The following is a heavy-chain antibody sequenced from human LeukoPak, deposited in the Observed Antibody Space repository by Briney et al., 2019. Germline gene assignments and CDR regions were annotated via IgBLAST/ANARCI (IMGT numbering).Heavy chain of an antibody. Sequence: GGSLRLSCVASGIIFNNYGMSWVRQAPGKGLEWVSTISGSGSSTYYVDSVKGRFTISRDNSKNTLYLQMNSLRAEDTAVYYCANVGLAYCGGDCSYYFDYWGQGTLVTVSS. CDR3: ANVGLAYCGGDCSYYFDY. D-gene: IGHD2-21*02. J-gene: IGHJ4*02. V-gene: IGHV3-23*01. CDR2: ISGSGSST. CDR1: GIIFNNYG.